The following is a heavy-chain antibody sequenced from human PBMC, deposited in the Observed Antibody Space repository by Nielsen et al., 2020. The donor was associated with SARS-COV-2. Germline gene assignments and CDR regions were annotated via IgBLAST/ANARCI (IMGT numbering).Heavy chain of an antibody. Sequence: GESLKISCAASGFTFSSYDMHWVRQATGKGLEWVSAIGTAGDTYYPGSVKGRFTISRENAKNSLYLQMNSLRAEDTAVYYCARAPGDYGVFDYWGQGTLVTVSS. J-gene: IGHJ4*02. D-gene: IGHD4-17*01. CDR1: GFTFSSYD. V-gene: IGHV3-13*04. CDR2: IGTAGDT. CDR3: ARAPGDYGVFDY.